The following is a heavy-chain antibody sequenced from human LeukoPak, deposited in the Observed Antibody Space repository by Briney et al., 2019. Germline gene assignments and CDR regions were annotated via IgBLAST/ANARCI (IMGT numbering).Heavy chain of an antibody. CDR1: GGTFRSYV. Sequence: SVKVSCKASGGTFRSYVINWVRQAPGQGLEWMGGIIPIFGTANYAQKFQGRVTITADKSTSTAYMELSSLRSEDTAVYYCAMGVGAPEDLAVAADFDYWGQGTLVTVSS. CDR2: IIPIFGTA. D-gene: IGHD6-19*01. CDR3: AMGVGAPEDLAVAADFDY. J-gene: IGHJ4*02. V-gene: IGHV1-69*06.